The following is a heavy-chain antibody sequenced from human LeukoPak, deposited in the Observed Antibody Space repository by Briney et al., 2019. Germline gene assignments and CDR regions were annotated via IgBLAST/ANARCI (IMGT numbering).Heavy chain of an antibody. Sequence: SETLSLTCIVSGVSTDSYYWTWLRQPPGKGLEWIGYISYTGGTNYNPALKSRVTMSVDMSKNQFSLEMTSVTVADTAVYSCARGDLRWVAHDHYYYMDVWGKGATVSVSS. V-gene: IGHV4-59*12. CDR2: ISYTGGT. CDR3: ARGDLRWVAHDHYYYMDV. D-gene: IGHD4-23*01. CDR1: GVSTDSYY. J-gene: IGHJ6*03.